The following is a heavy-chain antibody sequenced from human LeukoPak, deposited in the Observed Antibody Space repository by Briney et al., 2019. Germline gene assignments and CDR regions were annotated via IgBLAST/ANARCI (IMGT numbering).Heavy chain of an antibody. Sequence: GESLKISCKGSGYSFSTYWIGWVRQMPGKGLEWMGIIYPGDSDTRYSPSFQGQVTISADKSTSTAYLQWGSLKASDTAMYYCARHGQQQLENWFDPWGQGTLVTVSS. CDR2: IYPGDSDT. CDR3: ARHGQQQLENWFDP. D-gene: IGHD6-13*01. J-gene: IGHJ5*02. CDR1: GYSFSTYW. V-gene: IGHV5-51*01.